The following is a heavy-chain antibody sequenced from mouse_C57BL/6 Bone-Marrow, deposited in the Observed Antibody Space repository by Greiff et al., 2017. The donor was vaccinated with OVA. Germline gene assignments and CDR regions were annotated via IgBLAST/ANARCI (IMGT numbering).Heavy chain of an antibody. CDR3: AFITTVVARNWYFDV. CDR2: LLPGSGST. J-gene: IGHJ1*03. V-gene: IGHV1-9*01. D-gene: IGHD1-1*01. Sequence: VQLQQSGAELMTPGASVKLSCKATGYTFTGYWIEWVKQRPGHGLEWIGELLPGSGSTNYIEKFNGAATFTADTSSNTDYMQLSSLTTEDTAIYYCAFITTVVARNWYFDVWGTGTTVTVSS. CDR1: GYTFTGYW.